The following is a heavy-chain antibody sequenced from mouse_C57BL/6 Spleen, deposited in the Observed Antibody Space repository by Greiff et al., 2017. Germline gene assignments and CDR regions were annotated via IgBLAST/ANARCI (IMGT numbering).Heavy chain of an antibody. CDR1: GYAFTSYW. J-gene: IGHJ3*01. CDR3: ARYSFDGFAN. V-gene: IGHV1-80*01. D-gene: IGHD2-12*01. Sequence: QVQLKQSGAELVKPGASVKISCKASGYAFTSYWMHWVKQRPGQGLEWIGQIYPGDGDTNYNGKFKGKATLTADKSSSTAYMQRSSLTSEDSAVYFCARYSFDGFANWGQATLATVSA. CDR2: IYPGDGDT.